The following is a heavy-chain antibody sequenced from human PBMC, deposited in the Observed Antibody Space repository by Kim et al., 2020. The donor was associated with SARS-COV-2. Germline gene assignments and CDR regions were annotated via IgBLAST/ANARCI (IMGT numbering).Heavy chain of an antibody. V-gene: IGHV3-30*04. J-gene: IGHJ4*02. CDR1: GFTFSAHA. D-gene: IGHD3-10*01. CDR3: LAEIGSRSFDH. Sequence: GGSLRLSCAASGFTFSAHALHWVRQAPGKGLEWVAHIAYDGSHISYPDSVKGRFIISRDNTKSTLYLHMNCLRPEDTAVYYCLAEIGSRSFDHWGQGTLVTVSS. CDR2: IAYDGSHI.